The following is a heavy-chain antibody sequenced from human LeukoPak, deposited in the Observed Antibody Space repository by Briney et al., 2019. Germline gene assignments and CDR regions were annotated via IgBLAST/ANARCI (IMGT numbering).Heavy chain of an antibody. J-gene: IGHJ5*01. D-gene: IGHD1-26*01. Sequence: ASVKVSCKASGYTFTGYYMHWVRQAPGQGLEWMGWINPNSGGTNYAQKFQGRVTMTRDTSISTVYMELSRLRSDDTAVYYCARASGSYWWFDSWGQGTLVTVSS. CDR1: GYTFTGYY. CDR2: INPNSGGT. CDR3: ARASGSYWWFDS. V-gene: IGHV1-2*02.